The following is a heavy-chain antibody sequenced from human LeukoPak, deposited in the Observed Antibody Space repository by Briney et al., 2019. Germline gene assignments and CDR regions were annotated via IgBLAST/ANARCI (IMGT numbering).Heavy chain of an antibody. V-gene: IGHV4-34*01. CDR1: GGSFSGYY. D-gene: IGHD5-18*01. CDR2: INHSGST. Sequence: PSETPSLTCAVYGGSFSGYYWSWIRQPPGKGLEWIGEINHSGSTNYNPSLKSRVTISVDTSKNQFSLKLSSVTAADTAVYYCARAPGYSYGYWLHYWGQGTLVTVSS. CDR3: ARAPGYSYGYWLHY. J-gene: IGHJ4*02.